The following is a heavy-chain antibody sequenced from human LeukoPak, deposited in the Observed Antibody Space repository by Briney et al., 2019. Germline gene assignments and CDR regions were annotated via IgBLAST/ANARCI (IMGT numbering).Heavy chain of an antibody. Sequence: GGSLRLSCAASGFTFSSYAMSWVRQAPGKGLEWVSAISGSGGSTYYADSVKGRFTISRDNSKNTLYLQMNSLRAEDTAVCYCAKEPDSSGWYGGGYYFDYWGQGTLVTVSS. V-gene: IGHV3-23*01. CDR1: GFTFSSYA. CDR3: AKEPDSSGWYGGGYYFDY. D-gene: IGHD6-19*01. J-gene: IGHJ4*02. CDR2: ISGSGGST.